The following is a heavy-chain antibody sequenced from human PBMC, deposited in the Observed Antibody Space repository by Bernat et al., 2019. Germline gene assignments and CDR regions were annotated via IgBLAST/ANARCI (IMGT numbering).Heavy chain of an antibody. Sequence: QVQLQESGPGLVKPSQTLSLTCTVSGGSISSGGYYWSWIRQHPGKGLEWIGYIYYSGSTYYNPSLKSRVTISVDTSKNQFSLKLISVTAADTAVYYCARLTYFDGLPSYFDYWGQGTLVTVSS. J-gene: IGHJ4*02. V-gene: IGHV4-31*03. CDR3: ARLTYFDGLPSYFDY. D-gene: IGHD3-9*01. CDR2: IYYSGST. CDR1: GGSISSGGYY.